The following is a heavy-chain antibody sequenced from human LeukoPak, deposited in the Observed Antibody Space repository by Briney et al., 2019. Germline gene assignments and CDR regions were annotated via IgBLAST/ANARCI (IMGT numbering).Heavy chain of an antibody. CDR2: ISYDGSNK. V-gene: IGHV3-30-3*01. CDR1: GFTLSTYA. CDR3: ARDPQLLWFGEYFGHFDD. D-gene: IGHD3-10*01. J-gene: IGHJ4*02. Sequence: PGRSLRLSCAASGFTLSTYAMHWVRQAPGKGLEWVAVISYDGSNKYYADSVKGRFTISRDNSKNTLYLQMNSLRVEDTAVYYCARDPQLLWFGEYFGHFDDWGQGTLVTVSS.